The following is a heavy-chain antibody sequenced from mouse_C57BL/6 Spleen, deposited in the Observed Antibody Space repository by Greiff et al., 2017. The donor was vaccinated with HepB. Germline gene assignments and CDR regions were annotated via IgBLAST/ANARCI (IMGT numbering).Heavy chain of an antibody. CDR3: ARQLSAMDY. CDR1: GFTFSDYY. J-gene: IGHJ4*01. Sequence: EVKLMESGGGLVQPGGSLKLSCAASGFTFSDYYMYWVRQTPEKRLEWVAYISNGGGSTYYPDTVKGRFTISRDNAKNTLYLQMSRLKSEDTAMYYCARQLSAMDYRGQGTSVTVSS. CDR2: ISNGGGST. V-gene: IGHV5-12*01.